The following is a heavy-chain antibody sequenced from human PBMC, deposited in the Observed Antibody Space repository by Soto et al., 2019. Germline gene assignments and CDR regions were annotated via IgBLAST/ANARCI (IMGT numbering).Heavy chain of an antibody. CDR1: GYTFTSYY. Sequence: ASVKVSCKASGYTFTSYYMHWVRQAPGQGLEWMGIINPSGGSTSYAQKFQGRVTMTRDTSTSTVYMELSSLRSEDTAVYYCARDPPSSHSSVGGNGGYGDSDYWGQGTLVTVSS. CDR2: INPSGGST. V-gene: IGHV1-46*01. J-gene: IGHJ4*02. CDR3: ARDPPSSHSSVGGNGGYGDSDY. D-gene: IGHD5-12*01.